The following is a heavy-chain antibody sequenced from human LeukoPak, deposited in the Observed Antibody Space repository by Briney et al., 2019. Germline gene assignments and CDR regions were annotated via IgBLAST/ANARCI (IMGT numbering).Heavy chain of an antibody. V-gene: IGHV3-21*01. CDR3: ARASGQLERLGYFDY. CDR1: GFTVSSNY. Sequence: GGSLGLSCAASGFTVSSNYMSWVRQAPGKGLEWVSSISSSSSYTSYADSVKGRFTISRDDAENSLYLQMNSLRAEDTAVYFCARASGQLERLGYFDYWGQGTLVTVSS. D-gene: IGHD1-1*01. J-gene: IGHJ4*02. CDR2: ISSSSSYT.